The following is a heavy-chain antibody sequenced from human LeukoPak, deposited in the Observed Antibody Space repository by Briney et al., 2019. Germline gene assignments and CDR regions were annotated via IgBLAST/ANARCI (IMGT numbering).Heavy chain of an antibody. CDR3: AKDPRITGTTVGDY. Sequence: GGSLRLSCGASGFTFSSYAKSWVRQAPGKGLEWVSGISGSGESTTYADSVKGRFTISRDNSKNTLYLQMNSLRAEDTAVYYCAKDPRITGTTVGDYWGQGTLVTVSS. CDR1: GFTFSSYA. J-gene: IGHJ4*02. D-gene: IGHD1-7*01. CDR2: ISGSGEST. V-gene: IGHV3-23*01.